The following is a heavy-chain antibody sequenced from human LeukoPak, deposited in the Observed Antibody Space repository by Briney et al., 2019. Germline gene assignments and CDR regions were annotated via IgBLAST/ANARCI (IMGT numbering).Heavy chain of an antibody. CDR1: GFTFTTYA. V-gene: IGHV3-23*01. J-gene: IGHJ6*02. Sequence: PGGSLRLSCAASGFTFTTYAMSWVRQAPGKGPEGVGRIIGSGGNTHYADFVQGRFTISRDTSKNTLYLQMNGLRAEDTAVYYCAKSGDYGDYGSFYYYSGMDVWGQGATVTVSS. D-gene: IGHD4-17*01. CDR2: IIGSGGNT. CDR3: AKSGDYGDYGSFYYYSGMDV.